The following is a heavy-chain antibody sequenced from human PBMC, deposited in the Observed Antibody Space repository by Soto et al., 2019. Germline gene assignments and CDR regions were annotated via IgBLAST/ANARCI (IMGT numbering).Heavy chain of an antibody. V-gene: IGHV3-15*07. Sequence: GGSLRLSCAASGFTFSNAWMNWVRQAPGKGLEWVGRIKSKTDGGTTDYAAPVKGRFTISRDDSKNTLYLQMNSLKTEDTAVYYCTTDPEGYDSSGYYSYYFDYWGQGTLVTVSS. J-gene: IGHJ4*02. D-gene: IGHD3-22*01. CDR1: GFTFSNAW. CDR2: IKSKTDGGTT. CDR3: TTDPEGYDSSGYYSYYFDY.